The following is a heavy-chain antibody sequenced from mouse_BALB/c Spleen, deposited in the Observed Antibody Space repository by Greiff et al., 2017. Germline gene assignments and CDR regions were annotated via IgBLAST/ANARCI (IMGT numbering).Heavy chain of an antibody. CDR1: GFSLTGYG. J-gene: IGHJ4*01. V-gene: IGHV2-6-7*01. CDR3: AREDYLYAMDY. Sequence: VQRVESGPGLVAPSQSLSITCTVSGFSLTGYGVNWVRQPPGKGLEWLGMIWGDGSTDYNSALKSRLSISKDNSKSQVFLKMNSLQTDDTARYYCAREDYLYAMDYWGQGTSVTVSA. CDR2: IWGDGST. D-gene: IGHD5-5*01.